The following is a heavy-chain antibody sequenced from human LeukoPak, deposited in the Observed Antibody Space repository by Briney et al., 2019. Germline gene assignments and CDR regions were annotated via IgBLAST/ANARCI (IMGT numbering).Heavy chain of an antibody. V-gene: IGHV3-21*01. J-gene: IGHJ4*02. CDR1: GFTVSSNY. CDR3: AREDYYGPPGTLDY. CDR2: ISSSSSYI. Sequence: GGSLRLSCAASGFTVSSNYMSWVRQAPGKGLEWVSSISSSSSYIYYADSVKGRFTISRDNAKNSLYLQMNSLRAEDTAVYYCAREDYYGPPGTLDYWGQGTLVTVSS. D-gene: IGHD3-10*01.